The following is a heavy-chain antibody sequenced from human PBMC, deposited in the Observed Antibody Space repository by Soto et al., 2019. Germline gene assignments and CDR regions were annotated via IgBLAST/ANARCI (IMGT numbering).Heavy chain of an antibody. CDR3: AHVYGGYDNFDY. Sequence: SGPTLVNPTQTLTLTCTFSGFSLSTSGVGVGWIRQPPGKALEWLALIYWDDDKRYSPSLKSRLTITKYTSKNQVVLTMTNMDPLVTATYYCAHVYGGYDNFDYWGQGTLVTVSS. V-gene: IGHV2-5*02. CDR2: IYWDDDK. J-gene: IGHJ4*02. CDR1: GFSLSTSGVG. D-gene: IGHD5-12*01.